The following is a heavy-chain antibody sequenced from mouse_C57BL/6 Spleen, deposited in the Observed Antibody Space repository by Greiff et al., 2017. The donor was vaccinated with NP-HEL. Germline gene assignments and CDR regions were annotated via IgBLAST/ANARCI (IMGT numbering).Heavy chain of an antibody. CDR2: IDPSDSYT. CDR1: GYTFTSYW. Sequence: VQLQQPGAELVKPGASVKLSCKASGYTFTSYWMQWVKQRPGQGLEWIGEIDPSDSYTNYNQKFKGKATLTVDTSSSTAYMQLSSLTSEDSAVYYCAMNWDWFAYWGQGTLVTVSA. D-gene: IGHD4-1*01. V-gene: IGHV1-50*01. CDR3: AMNWDWFAY. J-gene: IGHJ3*01.